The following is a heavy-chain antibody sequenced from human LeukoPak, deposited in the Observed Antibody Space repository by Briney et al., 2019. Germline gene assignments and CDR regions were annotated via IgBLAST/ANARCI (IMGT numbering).Heavy chain of an antibody. J-gene: IGHJ6*03. CDR1: VASISSGGYY. Sequence: SSETLSLTCTVSVASISSGGYYWSWIRQHPPTGLEWIGYIYYSGSTYYNPSLKSRVTISLGTSENQFSLKLTSVTAADTAVYYCAGGEAWRALMAVWGKGTTVTVSS. D-gene: IGHD2-21*01. CDR2: IYYSGST. CDR3: AGGEAWRALMAV. V-gene: IGHV4-31*03.